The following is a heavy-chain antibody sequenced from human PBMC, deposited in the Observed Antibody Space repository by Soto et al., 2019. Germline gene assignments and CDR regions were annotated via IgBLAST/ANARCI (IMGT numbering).Heavy chain of an antibody. CDR1: GFTFNDYS. J-gene: IGHJ3*02. CDR3: ACSAKYIVGATFAFDI. Sequence: GGSLRLSCAASGFTFNDYSMHWIRQAPGKGLEWVSYISCNGSTIDYADSVKGRFTISRNNAKNSLYLLLKSLRAEATAVYSFACSAKYIVGATFAFDIWGQGTMVTVSS. V-gene: IGHV3-11*01. D-gene: IGHD1-26*01. CDR2: ISCNGSTI.